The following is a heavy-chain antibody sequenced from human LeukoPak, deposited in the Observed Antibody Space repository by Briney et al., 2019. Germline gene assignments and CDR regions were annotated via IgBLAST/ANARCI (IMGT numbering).Heavy chain of an antibody. CDR1: GASIINNNYY. D-gene: IGHD3-3*01. CDR3: AGHKYYNFWGSFNWFDP. J-gene: IGHJ5*02. CDR2: VYHGGST. Sequence: TSETLSLTCFVSGASIINNNYYWAWLRQPPGKGLEWIGSVYHGGSTSYNPSLKSRVTISVDTSKSHFTLKMNSLTASDTALYSCAGHKYYNFWGSFNWFDPWGQGTLVTLSS. V-gene: IGHV4-39*01.